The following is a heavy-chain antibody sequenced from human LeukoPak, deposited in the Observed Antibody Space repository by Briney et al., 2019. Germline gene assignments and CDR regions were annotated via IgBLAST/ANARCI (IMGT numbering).Heavy chain of an antibody. D-gene: IGHD2-8*01. CDR3: ARETGTSGYYMDV. CDR2: INSDGSST. V-gene: IGHV3-74*01. Sequence: PGGSLRLSCAASGFTFSSYSMHWVRHAPGKGLVWVSRINSDGSSTSYADSVKGRFTISRDNAKNTLYLQMNSLRAEDTAVYYCARETGTSGYYMDVWGKGTTVTVSS. J-gene: IGHJ6*03. CDR1: GFTFSSYS.